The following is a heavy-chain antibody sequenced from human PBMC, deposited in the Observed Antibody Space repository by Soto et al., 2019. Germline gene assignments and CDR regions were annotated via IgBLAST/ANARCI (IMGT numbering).Heavy chain of an antibody. CDR3: ARVSPPPDY. CDR1: GFTFSDYY. V-gene: IGHV3-11*01. J-gene: IGHJ4*02. Sequence: QVQLVEYGGGLVKPGGSLRLSCAASGFTFSDYYMSWISQAPGKGLEWVSYISTSGSTINYADSVKSRFTISRDNAKNSLYPQMISRRAEVTTLYYCARVSPPPDYWGQGTLVTVSS. CDR2: ISTSGSTI.